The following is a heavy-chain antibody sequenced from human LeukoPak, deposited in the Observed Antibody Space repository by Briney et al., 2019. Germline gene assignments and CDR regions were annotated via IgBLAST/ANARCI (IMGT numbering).Heavy chain of an antibody. Sequence: SVKVSCKASGGTFSSYAISWVRQAPGQGLEWMGRIIPILGIANYAQKFQGRVTVTADKSTSTAYMELSSLRSEDTAVYYCARKLGYCSGGSCYNREYYFDYWGQGTLVTVSS. CDR2: IIPILGIA. CDR1: GGTFSSYA. J-gene: IGHJ4*02. V-gene: IGHV1-69*04. D-gene: IGHD2-15*01. CDR3: ARKLGYCSGGSCYNREYYFDY.